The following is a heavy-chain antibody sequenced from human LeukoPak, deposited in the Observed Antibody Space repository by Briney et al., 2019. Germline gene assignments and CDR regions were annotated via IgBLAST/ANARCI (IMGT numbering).Heavy chain of an antibody. V-gene: IGHV4-31*03. CDR1: GGSISSGGYY. Sequence: SETLSLTCTVSGGSISSGGYYWSWIRQHPGKGLEWIGYTYYSGSTYYNPSLKSRVTISVDTSKNQFSLKLSSVTAADTAVYYCARAYSSSERDYWGQGTLVTVSS. D-gene: IGHD6-13*01. J-gene: IGHJ4*02. CDR2: TYYSGST. CDR3: ARAYSSSERDY.